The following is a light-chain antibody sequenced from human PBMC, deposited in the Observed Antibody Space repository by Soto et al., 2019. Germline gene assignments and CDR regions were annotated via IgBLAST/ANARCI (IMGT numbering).Light chain of an antibody. V-gene: IGKV3-15*01. Sequence: EIKLTQSPCSLSLSPGEGATLSCRASESVSNSYLAWYQQKPGQAPRLLIYDASTRATGVPARFSGSGSGTEFTLTISSLQSEDFAVYYCQQYNHWPLTFGGGTKVDIK. CDR2: DAS. CDR3: QQYNHWPLT. CDR1: ESVSNSY. J-gene: IGKJ4*01.